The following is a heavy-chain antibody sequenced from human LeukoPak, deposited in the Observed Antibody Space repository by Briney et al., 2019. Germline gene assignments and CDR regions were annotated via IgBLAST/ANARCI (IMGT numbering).Heavy chain of an antibody. J-gene: IGHJ6*02. CDR2: INHSGST. V-gene: IGHV4-34*01. CDR1: GGSFSGYY. CDR3: ARGSNPYYYYYGMDV. Sequence: SETLSLTCAVYGGSFSGYYWSWIRQPPGMGLEWIGEINHSGSTNYNPSLKSRVTISVDTSKNQFSLKLSSVTAADTAVYYCARGSNPYYYYYGMDVWGQGTTVTVSS.